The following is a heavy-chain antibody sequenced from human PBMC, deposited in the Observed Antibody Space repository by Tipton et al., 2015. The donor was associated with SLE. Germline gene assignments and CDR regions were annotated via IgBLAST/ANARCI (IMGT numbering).Heavy chain of an antibody. CDR3: ARSLVGATPPHFDY. J-gene: IGHJ4*02. D-gene: IGHD1-26*01. V-gene: IGHV3-53*04. CDR1: GFTVSSNY. Sequence: SLRLSCAASGFTVSSNYMSWVRQAPGKGLEWVSVIYSGGSTYYADSVKGRFTTSRHNSKNTLYLQMNSLRAEDTAVYYCARSLVGATPPHFDYWGQGTLVTVSS. CDR2: IYSGGST.